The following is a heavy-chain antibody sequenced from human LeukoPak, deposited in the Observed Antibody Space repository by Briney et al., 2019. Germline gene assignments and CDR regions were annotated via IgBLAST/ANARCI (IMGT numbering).Heavy chain of an antibody. CDR1: VGSLSSGGYY. CDR3: ARDQGYYGSGSSGAEY. CDR2: IYHSGST. Sequence: PSETLSLTCTVSVGSLSSGGYYWSRIRQPPGKGLEWIGYIYHSGSTYYNPSLKSRVTISVDRSKNQFSLKLSSVTAADTAVYYCARDQGYYGSGSSGAEYWGQGTLVTVSS. J-gene: IGHJ4*02. V-gene: IGHV4-30-2*01. D-gene: IGHD3-10*01.